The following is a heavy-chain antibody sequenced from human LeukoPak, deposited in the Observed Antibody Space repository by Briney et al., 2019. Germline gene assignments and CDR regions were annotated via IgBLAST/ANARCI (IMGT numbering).Heavy chain of an antibody. D-gene: IGHD6-13*01. V-gene: IGHV3-23*01. Sequence: GGSLRPSCAASGFTFSSYAMSWVRQAPGKGLEWVSAISGSGGSTYYADSVKGRFTISRDNSKNTLYLQMNSLRAEDTAVYYCAKEGIAAAGRGYFDYWGQGTLVTVPS. CDR2: ISGSGGST. J-gene: IGHJ4*02. CDR1: GFTFSSYA. CDR3: AKEGIAAAGRGYFDY.